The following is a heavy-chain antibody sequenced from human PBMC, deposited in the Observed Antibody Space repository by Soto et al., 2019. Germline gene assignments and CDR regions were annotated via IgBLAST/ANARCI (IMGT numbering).Heavy chain of an antibody. D-gene: IGHD2-15*01. J-gene: IGHJ5*02. CDR2: IIPIFGTA. V-gene: IGHV1-69*19. Sequence: QVQLVQSGAEVKKPGSSVKVSCKASGGTFSSYAISWVRQAPGQGLEWMGGIIPIFGTANYAQKFQGRVTITADESTSTAYMDLSSLRSEDTAVYYCTRSANIVAVVAERADVWFAPWGQGSLVTVSS. CDR3: TRSANIVAVVAERADVWFAP. CDR1: GGTFSSYA.